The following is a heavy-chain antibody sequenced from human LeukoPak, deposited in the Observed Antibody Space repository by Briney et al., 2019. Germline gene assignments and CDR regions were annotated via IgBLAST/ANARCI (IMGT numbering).Heavy chain of an antibody. Sequence: GGSLRLSCAASGFIVSDNYMIWVRQAPGKGLEWVPVIYTGGQTYYADSVKGRFIISVDISRNTLFLQMSSLRAEDTAMYYCARVYESGFDYWGQGAQVTVSS. CDR1: GFIVSDNY. CDR2: IYTGGQT. D-gene: IGHD3-22*01. J-gene: IGHJ4*02. CDR3: ARVYESGFDY. V-gene: IGHV3-53*01.